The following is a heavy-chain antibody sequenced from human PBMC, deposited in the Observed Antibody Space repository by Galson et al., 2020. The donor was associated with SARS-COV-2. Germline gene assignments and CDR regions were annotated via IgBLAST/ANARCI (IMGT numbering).Heavy chain of an antibody. CDR1: GFTFGDYY. V-gene: IGHV3-11*01. Sequence: GGSLRLSCAASGFTFGDYYMSWIRQSPGKGLEWVSYISSSGTRMYYADSVKGRFTISRDNAKNSLYLQMNSLRDEDTAVYYCARPIINMIFGVVIIGWFDPWGQGTRVTVSS. CDR3: ARPIINMIFGVVIIGWFDP. D-gene: IGHD3-3*01. CDR2: ISSSGTRM. J-gene: IGHJ5*02.